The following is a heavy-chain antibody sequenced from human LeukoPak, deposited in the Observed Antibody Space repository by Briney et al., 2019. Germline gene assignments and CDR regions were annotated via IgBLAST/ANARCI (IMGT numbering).Heavy chain of an antibody. D-gene: IGHD3-22*01. V-gene: IGHV3-33*01. CDR3: ARHYNYDSSGLGGFDY. Sequence: GGSLRLSCEASGFTFSTYGMHWVRQAPGKGLEWVAFIWYDGSNKDYADSVKGRFTISRDNSKNTLYLQINSLRAEDTAVYYCARHYNYDSSGLGGFDYWGQGTLVTVSS. CDR2: IWYDGSNK. J-gene: IGHJ4*02. CDR1: GFTFSTYG.